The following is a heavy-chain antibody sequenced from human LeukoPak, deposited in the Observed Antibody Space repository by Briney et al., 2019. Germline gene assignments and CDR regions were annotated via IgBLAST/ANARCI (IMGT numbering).Heavy chain of an antibody. CDR3: ARTIPSYYYDSSSYAFDI. D-gene: IGHD3-22*01. Sequence: GASVNVSCKASGYTFTSYGISWVRQAPGQGLEWMGWISAYNGNTNYAQKLQGRVTMTTDTSTSTAYMELRSLRSDDTAVYYCARTIPSYYYDSSSYAFDIWGQGTMVTVSS. J-gene: IGHJ3*02. V-gene: IGHV1-18*01. CDR2: ISAYNGNT. CDR1: GYTFTSYG.